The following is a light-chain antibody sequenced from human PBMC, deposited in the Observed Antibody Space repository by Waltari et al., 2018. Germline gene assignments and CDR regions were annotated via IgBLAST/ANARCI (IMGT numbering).Light chain of an antibody. CDR3: QQYINWPPIT. CDR2: DTP. Sequence: EIVMTQSPATLSVSPGERATHSCRSSHSVSRNLAWYQQKPGHAPRLLIHDTPTRATGIPARCSGSVSETEFTLTISSLQSEDFAVYYCQQYINWPPITFGHGTRLEIK. CDR1: HSVSRN. V-gene: IGKV3-15*01. J-gene: IGKJ5*01.